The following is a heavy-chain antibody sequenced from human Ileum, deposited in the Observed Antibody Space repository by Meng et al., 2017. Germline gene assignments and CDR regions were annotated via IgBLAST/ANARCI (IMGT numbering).Heavy chain of an antibody. CDR1: GDSVSSPTAA. CDR3: ARENSGWFF. D-gene: IGHD6-19*01. V-gene: IGHV6-1*01. J-gene: IGHJ4*02. Sequence: QQSGPGLVKPWQTLLLTCVTSGDSVSSPTAAWNWFRQSPSRGLEWLGRTYYRSKWYYEYAVSVKSRISVNPDTSKNQFSLQLNSVTPEDTAVYFCARENSGWFFWGQGALVTVSS. CDR2: TYYRSKWYY.